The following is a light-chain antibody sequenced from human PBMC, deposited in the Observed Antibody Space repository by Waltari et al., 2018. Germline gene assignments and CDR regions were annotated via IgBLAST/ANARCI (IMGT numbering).Light chain of an antibody. CDR2: EVN. CDR1: SSDVVGYNY. V-gene: IGLV2-14*01. Sequence: QSALPQPASVSGSPGQSITISCTGTSSDVVGYNYVSWYQQHPGKAPKLMIYEVNKRPSGVSNRFSCSKSGNTASLTISGLQAEDETDYYCSSFTSSSTWVFGGGTKLTVL. J-gene: IGLJ3*02. CDR3: SSFTSSSTWV.